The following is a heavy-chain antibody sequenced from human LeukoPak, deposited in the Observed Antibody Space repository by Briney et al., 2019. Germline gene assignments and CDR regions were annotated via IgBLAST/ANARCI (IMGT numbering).Heavy chain of an antibody. D-gene: IGHD1-14*01. CDR3: ARDLYDDNRCFDF. CDR1: VYSISSGYH. J-gene: IGHJ4*02. V-gene: IGHV4-38-2*02. Sequence: SETLSLTCTVSVYSISSGYHWGWIRPPPGKGLEWIGSIHHSGITYYNPSLKSRVTISVDTSKNQFSLRVDSVTAADTAVYYCARDLYDDNRCFDFWGQGILVTVSS. CDR2: IHHSGIT.